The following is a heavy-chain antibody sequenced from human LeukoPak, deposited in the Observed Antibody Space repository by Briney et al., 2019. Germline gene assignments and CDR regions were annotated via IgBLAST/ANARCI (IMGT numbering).Heavy chain of an antibody. CDR2: IYPNSGGT. Sequence: ASVKVSCKASGYTFTSYGISWVRQAPGQGLEWMGWIYPNSGGTNYAQKFQGRVTMTRDTSISTAYMELGRLRSDDTAVYYCARSEQFPYYMDVWGKGTTVTVSS. D-gene: IGHD6-19*01. CDR1: GYTFTSYG. J-gene: IGHJ6*03. V-gene: IGHV1-2*02. CDR3: ARSEQFPYYMDV.